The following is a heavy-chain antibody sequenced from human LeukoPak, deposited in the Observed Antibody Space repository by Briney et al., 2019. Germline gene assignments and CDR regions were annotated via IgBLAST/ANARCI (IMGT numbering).Heavy chain of an antibody. D-gene: IGHD6-19*01. Sequence: SETLSLTCAVYGGSFSGYYWSWIRQPPGKGLEWIGEINHSGSTNYNPSLKSRVTISEDTSKNQFSLKLSSVTAADTAVYYCASVAVAGTKWFDPWGQGTLVTVSS. V-gene: IGHV4-34*01. J-gene: IGHJ5*02. CDR3: ASVAVAGTKWFDP. CDR1: GGSFSGYY. CDR2: INHSGST.